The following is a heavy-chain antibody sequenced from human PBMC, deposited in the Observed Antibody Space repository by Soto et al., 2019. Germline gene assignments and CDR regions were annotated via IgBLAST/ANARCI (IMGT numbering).Heavy chain of an antibody. Sequence: QVQLVQSGAEVKKPGSSVKVSCKASGGTFSSYSINWVRQAPGQGLEWMGESIPIFGTANYAQKFQGRVTITADESPSTASMELSSLRSEDTAVYYCARDGGRHSGGIDYWGQGTLVTVSS. CDR3: ARDGGRHSGGIDY. D-gene: IGHD1-26*01. CDR2: SIPIFGTA. V-gene: IGHV1-69*01. J-gene: IGHJ4*02. CDR1: GGTFSSYS.